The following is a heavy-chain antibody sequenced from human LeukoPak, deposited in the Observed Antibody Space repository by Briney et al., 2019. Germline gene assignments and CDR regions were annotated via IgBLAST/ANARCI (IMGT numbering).Heavy chain of an antibody. D-gene: IGHD3-22*01. CDR1: GFTFSSYA. CDR2: ISGSGGST. CDR3: AKDSVGYYDSSGYHCPYH. V-gene: IGHV3-23*01. Sequence: GGSLRLSCAASGFTFSSYAMSWVRQAPGKGLEWVSAISGSGGSTYYADSVEDRFTISRDNSKNTLYLQMNSLRAEDTAVYYCAKDSVGYYDSSGYHCPYHWGQGTLVTVSS. J-gene: IGHJ5*02.